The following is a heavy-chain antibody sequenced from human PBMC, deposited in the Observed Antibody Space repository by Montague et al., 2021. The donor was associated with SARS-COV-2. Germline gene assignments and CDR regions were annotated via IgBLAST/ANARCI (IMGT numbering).Heavy chain of an antibody. Sequence: SETLSLTCTVSGDSIIHDFLPWIRQPPGKGLEWIGYVYYSRSSSSNPSLRGRVSIAVATSKNQFSLRLSTVAAADTAIYYCVRDTAPSGSGTFYDYWGQGTLVAVSS. V-gene: IGHV4-59*01. CDR2: VYYSRSS. J-gene: IGHJ4*02. CDR3: VRDTAPSGSGTFYDY. D-gene: IGHD1-26*01. CDR1: GDSIIHDF.